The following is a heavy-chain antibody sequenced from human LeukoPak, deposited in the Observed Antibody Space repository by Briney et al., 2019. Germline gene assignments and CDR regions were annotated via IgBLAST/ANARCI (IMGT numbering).Heavy chain of an antibody. CDR1: GFTFSSYG. CDR2: IRYDGSNK. J-gene: IGHJ4*02. CDR3: ARDRSDGYSLFDY. V-gene: IGHV3-30*02. D-gene: IGHD5-24*01. Sequence: GGSLRLSCAASGFTFSSYGMHWVRQAPGKGLEWVAFIRYDGSNKYYADSVKGRFTISRDNSKNTLYLQMNSLRAADTAVYYCARDRSDGYSLFDYWGQGTLVTVSS.